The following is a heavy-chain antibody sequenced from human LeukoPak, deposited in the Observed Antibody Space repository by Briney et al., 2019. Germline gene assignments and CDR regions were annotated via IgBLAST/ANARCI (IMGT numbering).Heavy chain of an antibody. CDR3: AKDGGTMVRGASINWFDP. J-gene: IGHJ5*02. CDR1: GFTFSSYG. V-gene: IGHV3-23*01. CDR2: ISGSGGST. Sequence: GGSLRLSCAASGFTFSSYGMSWVRQAPGKGLEWVSAISGSGGSTYYADSVKGRFTISRDNSKNTLYLQMNSLRAEDTAVYYCAKDGGTMVRGASINWFDPWGQGTLVTVSS. D-gene: IGHD3-10*01.